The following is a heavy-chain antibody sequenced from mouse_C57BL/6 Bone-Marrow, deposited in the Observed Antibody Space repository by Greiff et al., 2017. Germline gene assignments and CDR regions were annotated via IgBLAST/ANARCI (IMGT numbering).Heavy chain of an antibody. V-gene: IGHV5-12*01. CDR3: ARLTTVVRYYYAMDY. D-gene: IGHD1-1*01. J-gene: IGHJ4*01. CDR2: ISNGGGST. Sequence: EVKLMESGGGLVQPGGSLKLSCAASGFTFSDYYMYWVRQTPETRLEWVAYISNGGGSTYYPDTVKGRFTISRDNAKNTLYLQMSRLKSEDTAMYYCARLTTVVRYYYAMDYWGQGTSVTVSS. CDR1: GFTFSDYY.